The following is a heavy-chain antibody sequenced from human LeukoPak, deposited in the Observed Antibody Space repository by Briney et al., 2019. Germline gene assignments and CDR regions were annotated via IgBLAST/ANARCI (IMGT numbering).Heavy chain of an antibody. CDR1: GGSISSYY. V-gene: IGHV4-59*08. J-gene: IGHJ3*02. Sequence: SETLSLTCTVSGGSISSYYWSWIRQPPGKGLEWIGYIYYSGSTYYNPSLKSRVTISVDTSKNQFSLKLSSVTAADTAVYYCASNLSEDAFDIWGQGTMVTVSS. CDR3: ASNLSEDAFDI. CDR2: IYYSGST.